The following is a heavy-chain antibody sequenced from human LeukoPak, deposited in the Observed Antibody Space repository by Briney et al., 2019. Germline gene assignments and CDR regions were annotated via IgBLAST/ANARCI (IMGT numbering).Heavy chain of an antibody. CDR1: GGSISSSNW. CDR2: IYHSGST. D-gene: IGHD3-10*01. J-gene: IGHJ6*04. V-gene: IGHV4-4*02. Sequence: SGTLSLTCAVSGGSISSSNWWSWVRQPPGKGLEWIGEIYHSGSTNYNPSLKSRVTISVDKSKNQFSLKLSSVTAADTAVYYCARGAVTMVRGVSNEPYYYGMDVWGKGTTVTVSS. CDR3: ARGAVTMVRGVSNEPYYYGMDV.